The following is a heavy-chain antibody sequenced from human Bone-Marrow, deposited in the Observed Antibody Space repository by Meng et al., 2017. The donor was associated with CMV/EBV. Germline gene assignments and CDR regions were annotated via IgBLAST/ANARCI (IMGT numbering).Heavy chain of an antibody. D-gene: IGHD3-22*01. CDR2: IRSKANSYAT. CDR3: TSLSYDSSGYYQLYGMDV. Sequence: KVSCKASGYTFSNYGIIWVRQAPGQGLEWVGRIRSKANSYATAYAASVKGRFTISRDDSKNTAYLQMNSLKTEDTAVYYCTSLSYDSSGYYQLYGMDVWGQGTTVTVSS. V-gene: IGHV3-73*01. CDR1: GYTFSNYG. J-gene: IGHJ6*02.